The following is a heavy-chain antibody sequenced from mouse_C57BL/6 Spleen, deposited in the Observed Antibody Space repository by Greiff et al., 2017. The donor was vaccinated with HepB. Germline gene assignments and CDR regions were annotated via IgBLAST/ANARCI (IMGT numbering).Heavy chain of an antibody. V-gene: IGHV1-15*01. J-gene: IGHJ3*01. CDR1: GYTFTDYE. Sequence: VQLQQSGAELVRPGASVTLSCKASGYTFTDYEMHWVKQTPVHGLEWIGAIDPENGGTAYNQKFKGKAILTADKSSSTAYMELRSLASEDSAVYYLTRWNPAWFAYWGQGTLVTVSA. CDR2: IDPENGGT. CDR3: TRWNPAWFAY.